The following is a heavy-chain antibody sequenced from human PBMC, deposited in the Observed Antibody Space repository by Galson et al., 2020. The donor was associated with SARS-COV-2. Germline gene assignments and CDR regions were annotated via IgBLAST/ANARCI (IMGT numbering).Heavy chain of an antibody. J-gene: IGHJ6*02. Sequence: NSGGSLRLSCAASGFTFSDYYMSWIRQAPGKGLEWVSYISSSGSTIYYADSVKGRFTISRDNAKNSLYLQMNSLRAEDTAVYYCAREKIKTNHYYGSGSYYKDYYGMDVWGQGTTVTVSS. CDR2: ISSSGSTI. CDR3: AREKIKTNHYYGSGSYYKDYYGMDV. D-gene: IGHD3-10*01. CDR1: GFTFSDYY. V-gene: IGHV3-11*01.